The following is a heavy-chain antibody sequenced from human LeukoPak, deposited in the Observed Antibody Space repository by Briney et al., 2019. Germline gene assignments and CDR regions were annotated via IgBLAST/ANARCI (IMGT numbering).Heavy chain of an antibody. Sequence: VAIISNDGSRKYYAHSVEGRFTISRDNSKNTLYLQMDSLRAEGTAVYYCARDRAWNYFDYWGQGTLVTVSS. CDR3: ARDRAWNYFDY. V-gene: IGHV3-30*03. D-gene: IGHD3-3*01. J-gene: IGHJ4*02. CDR2: ISNDGSRK.